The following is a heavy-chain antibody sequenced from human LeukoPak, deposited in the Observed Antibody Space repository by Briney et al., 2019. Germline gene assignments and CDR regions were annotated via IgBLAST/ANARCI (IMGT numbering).Heavy chain of an antibody. CDR2: IYYSGST. D-gene: IGHD1-26*01. CDR1: GGSISSSSYY. V-gene: IGHV4-39*07. CDR3: ARDPSGSYYRY. J-gene: IGHJ4*02. Sequence: SETLSLTCTVSGGSISSSSYYWGWIRQPPGEGLEWIGSIYYSGSTYYNPSLKSRVTISVDTSKNQFSLKLSSVTAADTAVYYCARDPSGSYYRYWGQGTLVTVSS.